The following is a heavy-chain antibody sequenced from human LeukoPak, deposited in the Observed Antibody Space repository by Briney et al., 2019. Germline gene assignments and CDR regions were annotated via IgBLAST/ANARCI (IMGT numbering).Heavy chain of an antibody. CDR1: GLTFSSYG. J-gene: IGHJ4*02. Sequence: GGSLRLSCAASGLTFSSYGMHWVSHAPGKGLEWVAVISYDGSSKYYADSVKGRFTISRDNSKNTLFLQLNSLRVEDTALYYCAKDQLGGASGFSYGFDYWGQGTLVTVSS. CDR3: AKDQLGGASGFSYGFDY. D-gene: IGHD5-18*01. V-gene: IGHV3-30*18. CDR2: ISYDGSSK.